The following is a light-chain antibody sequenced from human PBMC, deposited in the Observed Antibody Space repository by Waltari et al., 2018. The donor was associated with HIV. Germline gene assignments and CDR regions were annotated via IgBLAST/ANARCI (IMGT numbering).Light chain of an antibody. CDR1: NSNIGDNY. Sequence: QSVLTQPPSMSAAPGQKVTISCSGSNSNIGDNYVSWYQQVPGTAPEPLIYENNKRPSGISDRFSGSRSGTSATLGITGLQTGDEADYYCATWDNRLSAWVFGGGTKLTVL. CDR3: ATWDNRLSAWV. CDR2: ENN. J-gene: IGLJ3*02. V-gene: IGLV1-51*02.